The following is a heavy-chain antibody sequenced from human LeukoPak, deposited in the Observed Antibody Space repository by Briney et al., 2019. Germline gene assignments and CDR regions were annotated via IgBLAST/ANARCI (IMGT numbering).Heavy chain of an antibody. CDR1: GGSISSYY. V-gene: IGHV4-59*01. J-gene: IGHJ4*02. Sequence: SETLSLTCTVSGGSISSYYWSWIRQPPGKGLEWIGYIYYSGSTNYNPSRKSRVTISVDTSKNQFSLKLSSLTAADTAVYYCARMVELRWFGELSDYYFNHWGQGTLVTVSS. D-gene: IGHD3-10*01. CDR3: ARMVELRWFGELSDYYFNH. CDR2: IYYSGST.